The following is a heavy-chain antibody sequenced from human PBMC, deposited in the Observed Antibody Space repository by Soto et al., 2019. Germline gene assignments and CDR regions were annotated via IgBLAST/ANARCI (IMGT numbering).Heavy chain of an antibody. CDR3: VKGGWLDF. J-gene: IGHJ5*01. CDR2: ISYDGSNK. Sequence: GGSLRLSCAASGFTFSSYAMHWVRQAPGKGLEWVAVISYDGSNKYYADSVKGRFTISRDNSKYTLYLQMNSLTAEDTAVYACVKGGWLDFWGQGTLVTVSS. V-gene: IGHV3-30-3*01. D-gene: IGHD3-16*01. CDR1: GFTFSSYA.